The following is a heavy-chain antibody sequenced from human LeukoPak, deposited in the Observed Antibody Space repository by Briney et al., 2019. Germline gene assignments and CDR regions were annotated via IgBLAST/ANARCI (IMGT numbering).Heavy chain of an antibody. CDR3: AKDLGRYRNNYFDY. J-gene: IGHJ4*02. CDR1: GFTVSSNY. D-gene: IGHD1-26*01. CDR2: IYSDGST. V-gene: IGHV3-53*01. Sequence: PGGSLRLSCAASGFTVSSNYMSWVRQAPGKGLEWVSVIYSDGSTYYADSVKGRFTISRDDSKNTLYLQMNSLRAEDTAVYYCAKDLGRYRNNYFDYWGQGTLVTVSS.